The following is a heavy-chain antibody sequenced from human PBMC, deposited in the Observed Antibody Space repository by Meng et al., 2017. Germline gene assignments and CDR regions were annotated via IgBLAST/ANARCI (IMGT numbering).Heavy chain of an antibody. D-gene: IGHD3-22*01. V-gene: IGHV3-30*01. CDR3: ARSSSGYYFDY. CDR1: GFTFSSYA. J-gene: IGHJ4*02. Sequence: QVQREESGGGVVQPGRSRRTSCAASGFTFSSYAMPWVRQAPGKGLEWVAVISYDGSNKYYADSVKGRFTISRDNSKNTLYLQMNSLRAEDTAVYYCARSSSGYYFDYWGQGTLVTVSS. CDR2: ISYDGSNK.